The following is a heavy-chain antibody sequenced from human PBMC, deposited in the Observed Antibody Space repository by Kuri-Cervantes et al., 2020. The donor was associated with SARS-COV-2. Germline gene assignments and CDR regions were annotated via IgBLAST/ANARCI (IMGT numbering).Heavy chain of an antibody. Sequence: ASVKVSCKASGYTFTGYYMHWVRQAPGQGLEWMGWINPNSGGTNYAQKFQGRVTTTRDTSISTAYMELSRLRSDDTAVYYCARDLVAARPACAFDIWGQGTMVTVSS. CDR3: ARDLVAARPACAFDI. V-gene: IGHV1-2*02. CDR2: INPNSGGT. J-gene: IGHJ3*02. CDR1: GYTFTGYY. D-gene: IGHD6-6*01.